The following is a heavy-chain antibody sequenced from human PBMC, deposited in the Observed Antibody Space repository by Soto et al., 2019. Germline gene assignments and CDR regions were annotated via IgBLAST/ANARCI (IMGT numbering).Heavy chain of an antibody. J-gene: IGHJ4*02. V-gene: IGHV3-23*01. CDR2: ISGSGGST. Sequence: EVQLLESGGGLVQPGGSLRLSCAASGFTFSSYAMSWVRQAPGKGLEWVSAISGSGGSTYYADSVKGRFTISRDNSKNTLSLQMISLRADDMAVSYCETSGYSGSDQFDYCVQGPLVTVSP. D-gene: IGHD5-12*01. CDR3: ETSGYSGSDQFDY. CDR1: GFTFSSYA.